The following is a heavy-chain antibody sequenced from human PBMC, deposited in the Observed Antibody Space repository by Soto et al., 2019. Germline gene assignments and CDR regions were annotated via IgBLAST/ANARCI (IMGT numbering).Heavy chain of an antibody. J-gene: IGHJ3*02. V-gene: IGHV3-21*01. CDR2: ISSSSSYI. CDR3: ARDILGYCSSTSCYAAFDI. Sequence: PGGSLRLSCAASGFTFSSYSMNWVRQARGKGLEWVSSISSSSSYIYYADSVKGRFTISRDNAKNSLYLQMNSLRAEDTAVYYCARDILGYCSSTSCYAAFDIWGQGTMVTVSS. CDR1: GFTFSSYS. D-gene: IGHD2-2*01.